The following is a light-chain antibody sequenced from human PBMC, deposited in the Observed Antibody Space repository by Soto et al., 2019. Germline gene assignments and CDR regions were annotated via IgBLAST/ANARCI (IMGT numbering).Light chain of an antibody. J-gene: IGLJ2*01. CDR2: LSSDGSH. CDR1: SGHSSYA. V-gene: IGLV4-69*01. Sequence: QLVLTQSPSASASLGASVKLTCTLSSGHSSYAIAWHQQQPEKGPRYLMKLSSDGSHSKGDGFPDRFSGSSSVAERYLTISSLQSEDEADYYCQTWDTGARVVFGGGTKLTVL. CDR3: QTWDTGARVV.